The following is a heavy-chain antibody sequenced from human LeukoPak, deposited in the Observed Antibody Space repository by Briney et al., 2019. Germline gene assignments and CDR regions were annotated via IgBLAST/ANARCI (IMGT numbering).Heavy chain of an antibody. D-gene: IGHD6-13*01. J-gene: IGHJ4*02. Sequence: GGSLRLSCSASGFTFSSYAMNWVRQAPGKGLEWVASIGAAGYYIYYADSVKGRFTISRDNAKNSLYLQMSSLKAEDTAVYYCARWIAAAGTNYWGQGTLVTVSS. CDR2: IGAAGYYI. CDR3: ARWIAAAGTNY. CDR1: GFTFSSYA. V-gene: IGHV3-21*01.